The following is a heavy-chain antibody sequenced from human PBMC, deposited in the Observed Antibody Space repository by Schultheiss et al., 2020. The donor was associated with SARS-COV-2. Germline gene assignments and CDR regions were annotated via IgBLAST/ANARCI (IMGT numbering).Heavy chain of an antibody. CDR1: GFTFSSYA. CDR3: VKGILASYSGSPIYYYYYYGMDV. V-gene: IGHV3-64D*06. D-gene: IGHD1-26*01. CDR2: ISSNGGST. Sequence: GGSLRLSCSASGFTFSSYAMHWVRQAPGKGLEYVSAISSNGGSTYYADSVKGRFTISRDNSKNTLYLQMSSLRAEDTAVYYCVKGILASYSGSPIYYYYYYGMDVWGQGTTVTVSS. J-gene: IGHJ6*02.